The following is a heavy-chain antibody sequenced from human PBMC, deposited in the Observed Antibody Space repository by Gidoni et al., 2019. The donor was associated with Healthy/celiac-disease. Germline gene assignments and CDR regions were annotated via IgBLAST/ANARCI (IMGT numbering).Heavy chain of an antibody. J-gene: IGHJ6*02. CDR2: IYLGDSDT. Sequence: ELQLVQSGAEVKKPGESLKISCKGSGYNFTNYWIVWVRQMPGKGLEWMGIIYLGDSDTRYSPSFQGQVIISADKSISTAYLQWSSLQASDTAMYYCARRGSGWDYYSYGMDVWGQGTTVTVSS. CDR3: ARRGSGWDYYSYGMDV. V-gene: IGHV5-51*01. D-gene: IGHD6-19*01. CDR1: GYNFTNYW.